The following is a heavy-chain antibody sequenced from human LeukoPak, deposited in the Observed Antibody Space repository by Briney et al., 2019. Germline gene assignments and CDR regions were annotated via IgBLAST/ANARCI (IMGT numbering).Heavy chain of an antibody. CDR2: IYYSGST. CDR1: GGSISSSSYY. V-gene: IGHV4-39*07. CDR3: ARGIYSSGWYWLDP. D-gene: IGHD6-19*01. J-gene: IGHJ5*02. Sequence: SETLSLTCTVSGGSISSSSYYWGWIRQPPGKGLEWIGSIYYSGSTYYNPSLKSRVTMSVDTSKNQFSLNLSSVTPADTAVYYCARGIYSSGWYWLDPWGQGILVTVSS.